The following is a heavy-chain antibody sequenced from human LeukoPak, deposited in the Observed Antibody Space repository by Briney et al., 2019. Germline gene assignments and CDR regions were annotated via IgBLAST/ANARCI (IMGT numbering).Heavy chain of an antibody. J-gene: IGHJ4*02. Sequence: GGSLRLSCAASGFTFSSYAMSWVRQAPGKGLEWVSAISGSGGSTYYADSVKGRFTISRDNSKNTLYLQMNSLRAEDTAVYYCAKGRGHRGSGSYDQYYFDYWGQGTLVTVSS. CDR2: ISGSGGST. D-gene: IGHD3-10*01. CDR3: AKGRGHRGSGSYDQYYFDY. V-gene: IGHV3-23*01. CDR1: GFTFSSYA.